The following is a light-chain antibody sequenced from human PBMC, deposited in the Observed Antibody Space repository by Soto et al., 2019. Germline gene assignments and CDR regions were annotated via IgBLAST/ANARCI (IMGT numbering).Light chain of an antibody. CDR3: SSWDGTRKGPV. J-gene: IGLJ2*01. CDR1: TSNIGSHA. V-gene: IGLV1-36*01. Sequence: QSVLTQPPSVSDAPRQTVTISCSGNTSNIGSHAVEWHQHFPGKSPKLLIYFNDLLASGVSDRFSGSKSGASASLAISGLRSEDEAVYFCSSWDGTRKGPVFGGGTKLTVL. CDR2: FND.